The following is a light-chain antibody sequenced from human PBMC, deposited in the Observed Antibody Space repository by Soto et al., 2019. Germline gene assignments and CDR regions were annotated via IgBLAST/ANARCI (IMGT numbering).Light chain of an antibody. CDR1: SNDVGGYNR. CDR2: EVT. Sequence: QSALTQPPSASGSPGQSVAISCTGTSNDVGGYNRVSWYQQHPGKAPKLMIYEVTKRPSGVPDRFSGSKSANTASLTVSGLQPEDEADYYCSSSAGSDVVFGGGTTLTVL. J-gene: IGLJ2*01. V-gene: IGLV2-8*01. CDR3: SSSAGSDVV.